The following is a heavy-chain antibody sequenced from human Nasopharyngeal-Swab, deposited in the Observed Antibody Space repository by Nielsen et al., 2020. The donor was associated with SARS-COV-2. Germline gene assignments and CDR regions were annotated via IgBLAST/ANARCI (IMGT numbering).Heavy chain of an antibody. D-gene: IGHD4-17*01. CDR2: ISSSGSTI. Sequence: GGSLRLSCAASGFTFSSYEMNWVRQAPGKGLEWVSYISSSGSTIYYADSVKGRFTISRDNAKNSLYLQMNSLRAEDTAVYYCAKPGLYGDRFDYWGQGTLVTVSS. V-gene: IGHV3-48*03. J-gene: IGHJ4*02. CDR1: GFTFSSYE. CDR3: AKPGLYGDRFDY.